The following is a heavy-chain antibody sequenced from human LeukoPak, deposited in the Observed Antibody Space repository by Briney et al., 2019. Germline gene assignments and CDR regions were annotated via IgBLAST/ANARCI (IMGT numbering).Heavy chain of an antibody. CDR1: GGSISSYY. D-gene: IGHD1-14*01. CDR2: IYYSGST. Sequence: SETLSLTCTVSGGSISSYYWSWIRQPPGKGLEWIGYIYYSGSTNYNPSLKSRVTISVDTSKNQFSLKLSSVTAADTAVYYCARLSRIMQFDYWGQGTQVTVSS. V-gene: IGHV4-59*08. J-gene: IGHJ4*02. CDR3: ARLSRIMQFDY.